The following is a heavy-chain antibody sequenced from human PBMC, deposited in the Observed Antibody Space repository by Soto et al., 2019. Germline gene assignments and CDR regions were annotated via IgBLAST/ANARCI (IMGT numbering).Heavy chain of an antibody. CDR2: MNPNSGNT. CDR1: GYTFTIYD. CDR3: ARDSGQLRNNWFDP. Sequence: GASVKVSCKASGYTFTIYDINWVRQATGQGLEWMGWMNPNSGNTGYAQKFQGRVTMTRNTSISTAYMELSSVTAADTAVYYCARDSGQLRNNWFDPWGQGTLVTVSS. J-gene: IGHJ5*02. D-gene: IGHD2-2*01. V-gene: IGHV1-8*01.